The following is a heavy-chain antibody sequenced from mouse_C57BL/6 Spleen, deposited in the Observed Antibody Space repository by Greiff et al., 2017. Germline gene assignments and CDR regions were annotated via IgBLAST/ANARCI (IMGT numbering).Heavy chain of an antibody. J-gene: IGHJ1*03. V-gene: IGHV5-16*01. CDR2: INYDGSST. CDR3: ARESYYGSSRYFDV. CDR1: GFTFSDYY. Sequence: EVKLVESEGGLVQPGSSMKLSCTASGFTFSDYYMAWVRQVPEKGLEWVANINYDGSSTYYLDSLKSRFIISRDNAKNILYLQMSSLKSEDTATYYCARESYYGSSRYFDVWGTGTTVTVSS. D-gene: IGHD1-1*01.